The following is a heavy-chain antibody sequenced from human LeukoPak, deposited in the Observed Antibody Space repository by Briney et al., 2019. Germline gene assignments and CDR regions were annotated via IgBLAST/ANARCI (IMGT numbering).Heavy chain of an antibody. CDR3: ARDIGDYGLALDAFDI. CDR2: ISSSGSTI. Sequence: QPGGSLRLSCAASGFTFSSYEMNWVRQAPGKGLEWVSYISSSGSTIYYADSVKGRFTISRDNAKNSLYLQMNSLRAEDTAVYYCARDIGDYGLALDAFDIWGQGTMVTVSS. D-gene: IGHD4-17*01. J-gene: IGHJ3*02. CDR1: GFTFSSYE. V-gene: IGHV3-48*03.